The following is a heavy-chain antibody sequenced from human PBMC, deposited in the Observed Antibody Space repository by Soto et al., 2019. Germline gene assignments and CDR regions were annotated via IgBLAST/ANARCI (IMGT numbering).Heavy chain of an antibody. CDR2: FHYGGST. V-gene: IGHV4-39*01. Sequence: PSETLSLTCIVSGDSITTTTYYWGWIRQPPGKGLEWIGSFHYGGSTSYNPSLKSRVTIFVDTSKNQFSLIVNYVTAADTAVYYCAKYTSCTMRDYWGQGTMVTVSS. D-gene: IGHD5-18*01. CDR1: GDSITTTTYY. J-gene: IGHJ4*03. CDR3: AKYTSCTMRDY.